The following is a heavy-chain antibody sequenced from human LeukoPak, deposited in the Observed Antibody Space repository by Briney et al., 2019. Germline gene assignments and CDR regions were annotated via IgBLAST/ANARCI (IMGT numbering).Heavy chain of an antibody. CDR1: GFTFSSYS. V-gene: IGHV3-23*01. Sequence: GGSLRLSCAASGFTFSSYSMNWVRQAPGKGLEWVSAISGSGGSTYYADSVKGRFTISRDNSKNTLYLQMNSLRAEDTTVYYCASDSSGILPRFDYWGQGTLVTVSS. J-gene: IGHJ4*02. CDR3: ASDSSGILPRFDY. D-gene: IGHD3-22*01. CDR2: ISGSGGST.